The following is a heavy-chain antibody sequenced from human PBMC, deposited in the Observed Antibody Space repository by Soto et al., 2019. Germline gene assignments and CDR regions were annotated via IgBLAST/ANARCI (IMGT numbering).Heavy chain of an antibody. CDR3: AKTGQTPYHYYGLDV. CDR2: ISGYNGDT. J-gene: IGHJ6*02. V-gene: IGHV1-18*01. Sequence: QGHLVQSGAEVKKPGASVKVSCKASGYTFTRYGISWVRQAPGQGLEWMGWISGYNGDTSYAQNLQGRVTMTTDTTTTTAYMELRILTSDVTAVYYCAKTGQTPYHYYGLDVWSQGPTVNVAS. CDR1: GYTFTRYG. D-gene: IGHD7-27*01.